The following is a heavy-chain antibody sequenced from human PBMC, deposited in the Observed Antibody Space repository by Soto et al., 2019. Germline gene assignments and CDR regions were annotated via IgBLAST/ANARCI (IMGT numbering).Heavy chain of an antibody. V-gene: IGHV1-2*02. CDR1: GYTFTGYY. Sequence: QVQLVQSGAEVKKPGASVKVSCKASGYTFTGYYLHCVRQAPGQGLEWMGWINPNTGDTYYAQKLQSRVTMTRDTSISTAYMGFSRLRSDDKAVYYCVRDDYWGQGPLVTVSS. CDR3: VRDDY. J-gene: IGHJ4*02. CDR2: INPNTGDT.